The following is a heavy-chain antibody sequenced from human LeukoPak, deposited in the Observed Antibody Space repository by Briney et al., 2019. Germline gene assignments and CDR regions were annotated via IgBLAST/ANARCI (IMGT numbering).Heavy chain of an antibody. J-gene: IGHJ4*02. CDR1: GGSISSSGYY. Sequence: SETLSLTCTVSGGSISSSGYYWGWIRQPPGKGLEWIGSMYYSGSTYYNPSLKSRVTISVDTSKNHFSLKLSSVTAADTAVYYCARDPYSGYGRFDYWGQGMLVIVSS. V-gene: IGHV4-39*07. CDR2: MYYSGST. D-gene: IGHD5-12*01. CDR3: ARDPYSGYGRFDY.